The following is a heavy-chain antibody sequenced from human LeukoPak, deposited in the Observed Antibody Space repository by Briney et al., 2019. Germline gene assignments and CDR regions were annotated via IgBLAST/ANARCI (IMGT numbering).Heavy chain of an antibody. V-gene: IGHV1-69*04. CDR3: ARGTAMASDAFDI. CDR2: IIPILGIA. D-gene: IGHD5-18*01. CDR1: GGTFSSYA. Sequence: GASVKVSCKASGGTFSSYAISWVRQAPGQGLEWMGRIIPILGIANYAQKFQGRVTITADKSTSTAYMELSSLRSEDTAVYYCARGTAMASDAFDIWGQGTMVTVSS. J-gene: IGHJ3*02.